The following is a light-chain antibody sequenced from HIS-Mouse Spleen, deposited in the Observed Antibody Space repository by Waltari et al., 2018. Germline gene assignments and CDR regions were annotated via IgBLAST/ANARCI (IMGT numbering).Light chain of an antibody. CDR3: QVWDSSSDHVV. V-gene: IGLV3-21*03. CDR1: NIGSES. J-gene: IGLJ2*01. CDR2: DDS. Sequence: SYVLTQPPSVSVAPGKTARITCGGNNIGSESVHWYQQKPGQAPVLVVYDDSDRPSGIPERFSGSNSGNTATLTISSVEAGDEADYYCQVWDSSSDHVVFGGGTKLTVL.